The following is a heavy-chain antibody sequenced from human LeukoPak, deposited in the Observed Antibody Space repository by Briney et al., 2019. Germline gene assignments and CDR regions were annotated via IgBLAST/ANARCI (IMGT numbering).Heavy chain of an antibody. CDR3: ARGTGNYYDSSGPRDY. V-gene: IGHV3-7*01. CDR1: GFTFSSYW. Sequence: GGSLRLSCAASGFTFSSYWMSWVRQAPGKGLEWVANIKQDGSERYYVDSVKGRFTISRDNAKNSLCLQMNSLRAEDTAVYYCARGTGNYYDSSGPRDYWGQGTLVTVSP. J-gene: IGHJ4*02. D-gene: IGHD3-22*01. CDR2: IKQDGSER.